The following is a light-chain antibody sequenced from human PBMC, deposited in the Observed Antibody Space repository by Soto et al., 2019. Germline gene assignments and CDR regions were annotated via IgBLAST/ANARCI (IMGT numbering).Light chain of an antibody. V-gene: IGKV3-15*01. CDR1: QSVSSN. CDR3: QQYNNWPQT. Sequence: EIVMTQSPVTLSVSPGERATLSCRASQSVSSNLAWYQQKPGQAPRLLIYGASTRATGIPARFSGSGSGTEFTLTISSLQSEDFAVYYCQQYNNWPQTFGPGTKVDIK. J-gene: IGKJ3*01. CDR2: GAS.